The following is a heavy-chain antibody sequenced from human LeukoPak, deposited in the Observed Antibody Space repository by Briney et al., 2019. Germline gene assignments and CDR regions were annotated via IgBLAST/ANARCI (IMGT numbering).Heavy chain of an antibody. J-gene: IGHJ6*03. CDR3: ARAIRGSKIASRYYFYYMDI. CDR1: GYTFTSYG. D-gene: IGHD3-10*01. Sequence: ASVKVSCKASGYTFTSYGISWVRQAPGQGLEWMGIINPSGGSTSYAQKFQGRVTMTRDMSTSTVCMELSSLRSEDTAVYYCARAIRGSKIASRYYFYYMDIWGKGTTVTVSS. CDR2: INPSGGST. V-gene: IGHV1-46*01.